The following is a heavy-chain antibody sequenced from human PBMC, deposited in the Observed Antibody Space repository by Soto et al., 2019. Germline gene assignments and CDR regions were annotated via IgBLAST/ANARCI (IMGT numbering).Heavy chain of an antibody. J-gene: IGHJ4*02. CDR1: GFTFSSYA. V-gene: IGHV3-23*01. Sequence: EVQLLESGGGLVQPGGSLRLSCAASGFTFSSYAMSWVRQAPGKGLEWVSAISGSGGSTYYADSVKGRFTISRDNSKNTLYLQMNSLRAEDTAVYYCAKEGEDFVWLLAEYYFDYWGQGTLVTVSS. CDR3: AKEGEDFVWLLAEYYFDY. CDR2: ISGSGGST. D-gene: IGHD3-9*01.